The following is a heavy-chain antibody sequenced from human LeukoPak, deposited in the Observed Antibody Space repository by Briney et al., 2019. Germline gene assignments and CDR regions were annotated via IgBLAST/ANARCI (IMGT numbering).Heavy chain of an antibody. CDR1: GFTFDDYG. CDR3: ARESPVLRYFDWLSWFDS. CDR2: INWNGSST. J-gene: IGHJ5*01. D-gene: IGHD3-9*01. V-gene: IGHV3-20*04. Sequence: GGSLRLSCAASGFTFDDYGVSWVRQAPGKGLEWVSGINWNGSSTGYADSVKGRFTMSRDNAKNSLYLQMNSLRAEDAALYYCARESPVLRYFDWLSWFDSWGQGTLVTVPS.